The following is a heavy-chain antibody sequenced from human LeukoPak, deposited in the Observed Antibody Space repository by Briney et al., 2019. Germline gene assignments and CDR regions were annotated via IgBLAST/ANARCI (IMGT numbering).Heavy chain of an antibody. D-gene: IGHD2/OR15-2a*01. Sequence: ASVKVSCKASGYTFTGYYMHWVRQAPGQGLEWMGWINPNSGGTNYAQKFQGRVTMTRDTPISTAYMELSRLRSDDTAVYYCARGQIGRQTAFDIWGQGTMVTVSS. CDR2: INPNSGGT. J-gene: IGHJ3*02. CDR1: GYTFTGYY. V-gene: IGHV1-2*02. CDR3: ARGQIGRQTAFDI.